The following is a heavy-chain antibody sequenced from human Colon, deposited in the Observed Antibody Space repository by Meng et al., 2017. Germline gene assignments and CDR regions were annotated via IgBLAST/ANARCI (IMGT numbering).Heavy chain of an antibody. Sequence: GSLRLSCTVSGGSISSSSYYWGWIRQPPGKGLEWIGSIYYSGSTYSNPSLKSRVTISVDTSKNQFSLKLSSVTAADTAVYYCARESPSRYSGSYEWGQGTLVTVSS. D-gene: IGHD1-26*01. CDR2: IYYSGST. CDR1: GGSISSSSYY. V-gene: IGHV4-39*07. J-gene: IGHJ4*02. CDR3: ARESPSRYSGSYE.